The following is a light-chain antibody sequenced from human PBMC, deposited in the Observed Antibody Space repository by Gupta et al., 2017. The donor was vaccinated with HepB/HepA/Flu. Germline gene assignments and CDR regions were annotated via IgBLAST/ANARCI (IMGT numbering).Light chain of an antibody. Sequence: QSVLTQLPSASGTPGQRVTISCSGSSSNIGSNFVNWYQQLPGTAPKLLIYNDNQRPSGFPDRFSGSKSGTSASLAISELQYEDEADYYCSAWDDSLNGRVFGGGTKLTVL. CDR3: SAWDDSLNGRV. CDR1: SSNIGSNF. V-gene: IGLV1-44*01. J-gene: IGLJ3*02. CDR2: NDN.